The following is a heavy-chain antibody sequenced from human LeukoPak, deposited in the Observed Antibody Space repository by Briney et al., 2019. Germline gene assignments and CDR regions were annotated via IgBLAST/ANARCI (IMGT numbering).Heavy chain of an antibody. CDR1: GFTFSSFA. V-gene: IGHV3-23*01. J-gene: IGHJ6*02. CDR3: AKGGGGYCSGGSCYSYYYYYGMDV. CDR2: ISGSGGST. D-gene: IGHD2-15*01. Sequence: GGSLRLSCAASGFTFSSFAMTWVRQAPGKGLEWVSAISGSGGSTYYADSVKGRFTISRDNSKNTLYLQMNSLRAEDTAVYYCAKGGGGYCSGGSCYSYYYYYGMDVWGQGTTVTVSS.